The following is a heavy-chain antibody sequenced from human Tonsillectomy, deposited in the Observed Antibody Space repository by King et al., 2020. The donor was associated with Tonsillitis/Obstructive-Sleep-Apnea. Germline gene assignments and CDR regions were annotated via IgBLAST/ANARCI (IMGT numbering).Heavy chain of an antibody. CDR1: GGSFSGYY. J-gene: IGHJ4*02. Sequence: VQLQQWGAGLLKPSETLSLTCAVYGGSFSGYYWSWIRQPPGKGLEWIGEINHSGSTNYNPSLKSRATISVDTSKNQFSLKLSSVTAADTAVYYCARQRRPTSPFDYWGQGTLVTVSS. V-gene: IGHV4-34*01. CDR2: INHSGST. CDR3: ARQRRPTSPFDY.